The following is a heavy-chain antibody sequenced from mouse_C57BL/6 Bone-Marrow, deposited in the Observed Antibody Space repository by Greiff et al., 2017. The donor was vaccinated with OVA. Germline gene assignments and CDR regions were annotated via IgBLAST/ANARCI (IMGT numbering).Heavy chain of an antibody. CDR2: ISSGSSTI. CDR3: ARAFYDGYAYYFDL. Sequence: EVKLVESGGGLVKPGGSLKLSCAASGFTFSDYGMHWVRQAPEKGLEWVAYISSGSSTIYYADTVKGRFTISRDNAKNTLFLQMTSLRSEDTAMYYCARAFYDGYAYYFDLWGQGTTPTVSS. J-gene: IGHJ2*01. V-gene: IGHV5-17*01. D-gene: IGHD2-3*01. CDR1: GFTFSDYG.